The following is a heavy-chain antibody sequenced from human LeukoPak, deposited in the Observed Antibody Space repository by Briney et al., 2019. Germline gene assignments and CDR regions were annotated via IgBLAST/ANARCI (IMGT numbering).Heavy chain of an antibody. CDR3: TTGNWGSFAY. CDR1: GFTFRNAW. Sequence: GGSLRLSCAASGFTFRNAWMNWVRQAPGKGLEWVGRIKSKTDDGTTDYVAPVKGRFTISRDDSKHTLYLQVNSLNTEDTAVYYCTTGNWGSFAYWGQGTLVTVSS. CDR2: IKSKTDDGTT. J-gene: IGHJ4*02. D-gene: IGHD7-27*01. V-gene: IGHV3-15*01.